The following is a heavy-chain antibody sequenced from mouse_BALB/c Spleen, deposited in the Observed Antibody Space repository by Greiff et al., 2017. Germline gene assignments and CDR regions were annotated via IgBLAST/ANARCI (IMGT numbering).Heavy chain of an antibody. J-gene: IGHJ3*01. V-gene: IGHV3-2*02. Sequence: EVQLQESGPGLVKPSQSLSLTCTVTGYSITSDYAWNWIRQFPGNKLEWMGYISYSGSTSYNPSLKSRISITRDTSKNQFFLQLNSVTTEDTATYYGARSFTVDTFAYWGQGTLVTVSA. CDR3: ARSFTVDTFAY. CDR2: ISYSGST. CDR1: GYSITSDYA.